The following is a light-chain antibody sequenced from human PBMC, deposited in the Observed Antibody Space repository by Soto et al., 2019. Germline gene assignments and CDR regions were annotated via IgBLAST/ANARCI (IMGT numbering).Light chain of an antibody. Sequence: QSVLTQAASVSGSPGQSIAISCTGTSSDVGGYSHVSWFQQHPGKAPKLLLYEVTERPSGVSNRFSGSKSGNTASLTISGLQAADEADYYCAPYRHTIVSVLATGPKATVL. V-gene: IGLV2-14*01. J-gene: IGLJ1*01. CDR1: SSDVGGYSH. CDR3: APYRHTIVSV. CDR2: EVT.